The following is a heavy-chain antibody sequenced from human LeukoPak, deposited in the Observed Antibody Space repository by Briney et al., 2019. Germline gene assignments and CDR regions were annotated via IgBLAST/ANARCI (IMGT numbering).Heavy chain of an antibody. CDR1: GFTFSDAW. CDR2: IHSKTDGGTT. V-gene: IGHV3-15*01. Sequence: GGSLRLSCAASGFTFSDAWMSWVRQAPGEVLEWVGRIHSKTDGGTTDYAAPVKGKFTISRDDSNNMLYLQMNSLKTEDTAVYYCTTDRVRTTVTTRFDYWGQGNLVTVSS. J-gene: IGHJ4*02. CDR3: TTDRVRTTVTTRFDY. D-gene: IGHD4-17*01.